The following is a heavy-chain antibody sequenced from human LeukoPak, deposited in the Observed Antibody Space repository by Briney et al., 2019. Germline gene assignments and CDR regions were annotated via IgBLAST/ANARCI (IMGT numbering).Heavy chain of an antibody. D-gene: IGHD3-10*01. V-gene: IGHV4-34*01. CDR1: GGSFSDYS. J-gene: IGHJ6*03. CDR2: INHSGGT. CDR3: ARVALYYYGSGTYYPAYMDV. Sequence: PSETLSLTCAVYGGSFSDYSWSWIRQPPGKGLEWIGEINHSGGTKHNPSLMSRVIMSVDTSKNQFSLKVRSVTAADTAVYYCARVALYYYGSGTYYPAYMDVWGKGATVTVSS.